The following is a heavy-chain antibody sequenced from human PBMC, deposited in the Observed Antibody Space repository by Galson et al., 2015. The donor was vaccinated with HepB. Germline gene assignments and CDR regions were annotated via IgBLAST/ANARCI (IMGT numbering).Heavy chain of an antibody. J-gene: IGHJ4*02. CDR1: GFTFSSYA. CDR2: ISGSGGST. Sequence: SLRLSCAASGFTFSSYAMSWVRQAPGKGLEWVSAISGSGGSTYYADSVKGRFTISRDNSKNTLYLQMNSLRAEDTAVYYCAKASGYYGSWSQSREFYYWGQGTLFTVSS. V-gene: IGHV3-23*01. D-gene: IGHD3-10*01. CDR3: AKASGYYGSWSQSREFYY.